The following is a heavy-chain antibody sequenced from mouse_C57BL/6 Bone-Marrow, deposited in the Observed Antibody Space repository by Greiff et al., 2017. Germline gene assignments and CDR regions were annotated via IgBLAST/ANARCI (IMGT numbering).Heavy chain of an antibody. CDR1: GYTFTDHT. Sequence: QVQLQQSDAELVKPGASVKISCKVSGYTFTDHTIHWMKQRPEQGLEWIGYIYPRDGSTKYNEKFKGKATLTADKSSSTAYMQLNSLTSEDAADYFCASPFNWDWFAYWGQGTLVTVSA. V-gene: IGHV1-78*01. J-gene: IGHJ3*01. CDR3: ASPFNWDWFAY. D-gene: IGHD4-1*02. CDR2: IYPRDGST.